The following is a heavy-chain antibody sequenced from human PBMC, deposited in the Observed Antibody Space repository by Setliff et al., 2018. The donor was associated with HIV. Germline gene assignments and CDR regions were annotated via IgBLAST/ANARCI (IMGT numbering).Heavy chain of an antibody. CDR3: AKSSPSIGYITDC. V-gene: IGHV4-59*01. CDR1: GVSISNYY. CDR2: MYYSGNT. D-gene: IGHD5-12*01. Sequence: LSLTCTVSGVSISNYYWSWIRQPPGKGLEWIGYMYYSGNTNYNPSLKSRVTISVDTSKSQFSLKLNSVTAADTAVYYCAKSSPSIGYITDCWGQGAQVTVSS. J-gene: IGHJ4*02.